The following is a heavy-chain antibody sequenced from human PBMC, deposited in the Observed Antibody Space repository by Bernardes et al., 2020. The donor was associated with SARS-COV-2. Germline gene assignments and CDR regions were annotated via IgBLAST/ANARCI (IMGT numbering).Heavy chain of an antibody. J-gene: IGHJ6*02. CDR3: ARGVPSHDYEFLTGYQPPLAMDA. CDR2: IFYSGSA. CDR1: GASISGSRYY. D-gene: IGHD3-9*01. Sequence: SETLTLTCTVSGASISGSRYYWAWIRQTPGKGLEWIGGIFYSGSAYFNPSLKSRATISVDRSKNQFSLKLSSVTAADTAVYYCARGVPSHDYEFLTGYQPPLAMDAWGQGTTVIGSS. V-gene: IGHV4-39*02.